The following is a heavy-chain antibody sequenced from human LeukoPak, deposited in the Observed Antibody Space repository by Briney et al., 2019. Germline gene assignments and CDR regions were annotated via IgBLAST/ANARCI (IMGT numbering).Heavy chain of an antibody. CDR3: ARGIVVVPAPIRIYNWFDP. J-gene: IGHJ5*02. D-gene: IGHD2-2*02. CDR1: GHTFTGYY. CDR2: INPNSGGT. Sequence: GASVKVSCKASGHTFTGYYMHWVRQAPGQGLEWMGWINPNSGGTNYAQKFQGRVTMTRDTSISTAYMELSRLRSDDTAVYYCARGIVVVPAPIRIYNWFDPWGQGTLVTVPS. V-gene: IGHV1-2*02.